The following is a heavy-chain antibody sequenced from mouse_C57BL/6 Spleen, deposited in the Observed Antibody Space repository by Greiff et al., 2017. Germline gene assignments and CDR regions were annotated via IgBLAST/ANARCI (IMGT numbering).Heavy chain of an antibody. D-gene: IGHD1-1*01. J-gene: IGHJ4*01. Sequence: QVQLQQPGAELVKPGASVKLSCKASGYTFTSYWMHWVKQRPGQGLEWIGMIHPNSGSTNYNEKFKSKATLTVDKSSSTAYMQLSSLTSEDSAVYYCERGEYGRSRLYAMDYWGQGTAGNVSS. V-gene: IGHV1-64*01. CDR2: IHPNSGST. CDR3: ERGEYGRSRLYAMDY. CDR1: GYTFTSYW.